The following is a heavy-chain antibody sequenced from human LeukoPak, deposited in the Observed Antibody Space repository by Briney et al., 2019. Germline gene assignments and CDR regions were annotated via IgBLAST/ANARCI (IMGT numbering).Heavy chain of an antibody. Sequence: PSQTLSLTCAISGDSVSSNSAAWNWIRQSPSRGLEWLGRIYYRSKWYNDYAVSVKSRITINPDTSKNQFSLQLNSVTSEDTAVYYCARDWNYDPNPRFDYWGQGTLVTVSS. CDR2: IYYRSKWYN. D-gene: IGHD1-7*01. CDR1: GDSVSSNSAA. CDR3: ARDWNYDPNPRFDY. V-gene: IGHV6-1*01. J-gene: IGHJ4*02.